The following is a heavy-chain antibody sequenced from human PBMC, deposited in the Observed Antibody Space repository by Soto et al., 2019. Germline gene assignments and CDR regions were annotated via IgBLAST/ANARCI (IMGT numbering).Heavy chain of an antibody. CDR2: INHSGSA. CDR1: GGSFSGYY. V-gene: IGHV4-34*01. Sequence: SETLSLTCAVYGGSFSGYYWSWIRQPPGKGLEWIGEINHSGSANYNPSLKSRVAISVDTSKNQFSLKLSSVTAADTAVYYCARASFIVVVTAIYNWFDPWGQGTLVTVSS. J-gene: IGHJ5*02. D-gene: IGHD2-21*02. CDR3: ARASFIVVVTAIYNWFDP.